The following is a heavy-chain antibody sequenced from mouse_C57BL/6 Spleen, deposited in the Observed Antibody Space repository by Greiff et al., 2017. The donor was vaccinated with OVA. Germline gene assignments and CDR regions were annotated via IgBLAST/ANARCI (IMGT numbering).Heavy chain of an antibody. CDR1: GYTFTDYD. D-gene: IGHD1-1*01. Sequence: EVQLQQSGPELVKPGASVKISCKASGYTFTDYDMNWVKQSHGKSLEWIGDINPNSGGTSYNEKFKGKATLTVDKSSSTAYMELRSLTSEDSAVFDCSITNYYGSSSNDLDYWGQGTTVTVSS. J-gene: IGHJ4*01. CDR3: SITNYYGSSSNDLDY. CDR2: INPNSGGT. V-gene: IGHV1-26*01.